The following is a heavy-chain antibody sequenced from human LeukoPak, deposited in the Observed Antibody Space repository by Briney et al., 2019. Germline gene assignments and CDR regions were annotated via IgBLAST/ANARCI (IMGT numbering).Heavy chain of an antibody. J-gene: IGHJ6*03. D-gene: IGHD6-13*01. CDR3: ARVIGSSWPYYYYYMDV. V-gene: IGHV4-59*01. CDR2: IYYSGST. Sequence: SETLSLTRTVSGGSISSYYWSWIRQPPGKGLEWIGYIYYSGSTNYNPSLKSRVTISVDTSKNQSSLKLSSVTAADTAVYYCARVIGSSWPYYYYYMDVWGKGTTVTISS. CDR1: GGSISSYY.